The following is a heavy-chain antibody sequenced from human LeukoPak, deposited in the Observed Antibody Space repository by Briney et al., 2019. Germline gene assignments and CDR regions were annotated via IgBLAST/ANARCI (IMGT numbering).Heavy chain of an antibody. CDR3: ARGSGYNWNYGKKTAAFDY. J-gene: IGHJ4*02. D-gene: IGHD1-7*01. Sequence: SETLSLTCAVYGGSFSGYYWSWIRQPPGKGLEWIGEINHSGSTNYNPSLKSRVTISVDTSKNQFSLKLSSVTAADTAVYYCARGSGYNWNYGKKTAAFDYWGQGTLVTVSS. CDR2: INHSGST. CDR1: GGSFSGYY. V-gene: IGHV4-34*01.